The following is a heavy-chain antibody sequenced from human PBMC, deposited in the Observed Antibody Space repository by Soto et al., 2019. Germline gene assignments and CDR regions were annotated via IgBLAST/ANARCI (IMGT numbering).Heavy chain of an antibody. D-gene: IGHD3-9*01. Sequence: PSETLSLTCTVSGDSIRSTSYYWVWIRQPPGEGLEWIGSIYYSGATYYNPSLKSRVTISIDTSRNQFSLRVSSVTAADTAVYYCARQVTHYDILTGDDLPIWGQGTMVTVSS. CDR1: GDSIRSTSYY. CDR2: IYYSGAT. J-gene: IGHJ3*02. CDR3: ARQVTHYDILTGDDLPI. V-gene: IGHV4-39*01.